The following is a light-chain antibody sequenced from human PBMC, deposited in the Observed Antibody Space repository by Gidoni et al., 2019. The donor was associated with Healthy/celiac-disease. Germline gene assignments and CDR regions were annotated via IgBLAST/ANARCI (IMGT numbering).Light chain of an antibody. CDR1: QSISSW. Sequence: DIQMTQSPSTLSASVGDRVTITCRSSQSISSWLAWYQLKPGKAPKLLIYDASSLESGVPSRFRGSGSGTEFTLTISILQPDDFATYYCQQYNSYSWTFGQGTKVEIK. CDR2: DAS. CDR3: QQYNSYSWT. J-gene: IGKJ1*01. V-gene: IGKV1-5*01.